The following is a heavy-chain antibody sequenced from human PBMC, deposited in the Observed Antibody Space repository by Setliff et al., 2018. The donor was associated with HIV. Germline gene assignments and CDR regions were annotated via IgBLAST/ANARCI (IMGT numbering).Heavy chain of an antibody. Sequence: GGSLRLSCAASGFTFSNYEVHWVRQAPGKGLEWVSSISSSSSYINYADSVKGRFTISRDNAKNSLYLQMNSLRAEDTAVYYCARYSSSWHTFDYWGQGTLVTVSS. D-gene: IGHD6-13*01. CDR2: ISSSSSYI. V-gene: IGHV3-21*01. CDR1: GFTFSNYE. CDR3: ARYSSSWHTFDY. J-gene: IGHJ4*02.